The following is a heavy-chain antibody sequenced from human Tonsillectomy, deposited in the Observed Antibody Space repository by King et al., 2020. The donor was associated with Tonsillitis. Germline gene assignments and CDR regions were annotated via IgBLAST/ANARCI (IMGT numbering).Heavy chain of an antibody. J-gene: IGHJ3*02. V-gene: IGHV5-51*01. CDR3: TSRGGTLSDDAFDI. D-gene: IGHD1-1*01. CDR2: IYTDDSDT. Sequence: QLVQSGTEVKKPGESLKISCKGSIYRFTNFWIGWVRQTPGKGLEWMGSIYTDDSDTRYTPSFQGQVTISANKSISTAYLHWSSLKASDTAIYYCTSRGGTLSDDAFDIWGQGTMVTVSS. CDR1: IYRFTNFW.